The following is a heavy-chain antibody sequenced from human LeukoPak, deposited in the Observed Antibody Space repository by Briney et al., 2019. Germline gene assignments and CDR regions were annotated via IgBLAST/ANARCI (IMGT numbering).Heavy chain of an antibody. CDR1: GFTFDDYA. CDR3: AKDGAYDILTGYPAY. Sequence: SLRLSCAASGFTFDDYAMHWVRQAPGKGLEWVSGISRNSGSIGYADSVKGRFTISRDNAKNSLYLQMNSLRAEDTALYYCAKDGAYDILTGYPAYWGQGTLVTVSS. CDR2: ISRNSGSI. J-gene: IGHJ4*02. V-gene: IGHV3-9*01. D-gene: IGHD3-9*01.